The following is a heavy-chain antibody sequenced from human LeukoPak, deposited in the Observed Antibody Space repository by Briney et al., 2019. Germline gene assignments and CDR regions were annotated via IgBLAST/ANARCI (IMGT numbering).Heavy chain of an antibody. V-gene: IGHV4-34*01. CDR3: ARGLGLRWQYFDY. D-gene: IGHD4-23*01. Sequence: SETLSLTCAVYGGSFSGYYWSWIRQPPGKGLEWIGEINHSGSTNYNPSLKSRVTISVDTSKNQFSLKLSSVTAADTAVYYCARGLGLRWQYFDYWGQGTPVTVSS. J-gene: IGHJ4*02. CDR1: GGSFSGYY. CDR2: INHSGST.